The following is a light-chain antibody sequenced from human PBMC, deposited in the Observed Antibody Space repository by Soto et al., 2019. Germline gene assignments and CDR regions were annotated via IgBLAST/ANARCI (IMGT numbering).Light chain of an antibody. V-gene: IGLV2-14*01. Sequence: ALEQPASVSVSPGQSITLSCTCTISDVGNYNYVSWYQQHPAKAPKLMIFEVSNRPSGISSRFSGSKSGNTASLTISGLQAEDEADYYCSSYTSSSNYVFGTGTKGTVL. J-gene: IGLJ1*01. CDR1: ISDVGNYNY. CDR2: EVS. CDR3: SSYTSSSNYV.